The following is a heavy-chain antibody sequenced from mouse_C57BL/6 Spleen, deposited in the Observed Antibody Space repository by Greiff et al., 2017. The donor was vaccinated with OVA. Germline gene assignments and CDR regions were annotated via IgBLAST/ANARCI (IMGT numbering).Heavy chain of an antibody. CDR2: IDPEDGDI. CDR1: GFNIKDYY. V-gene: IGHV14-1*01. CDR3: FYGNDYFDY. Sequence: VQLQQSGAELVRPGASVKLSCTASGFNIKDYYMHWVKQRPEQGLEWIGRIDPEDGDIEYAPKFQGKATMTADTTSNTDYLRRSSLTSEDTAVYYCFYGNDYFDYWGQGTTLTVSS. J-gene: IGHJ2*01. D-gene: IGHD2-1*01.